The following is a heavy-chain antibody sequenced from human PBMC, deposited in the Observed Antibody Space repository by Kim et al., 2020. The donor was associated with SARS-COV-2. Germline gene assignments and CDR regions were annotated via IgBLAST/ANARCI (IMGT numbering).Heavy chain of an antibody. D-gene: IGHD3-10*01. V-gene: IGHV3-21*01. CDR2: I. CDR3: ARDGGRGAFDI. J-gene: IGHJ3*02. Sequence: IYYADSVKGRFTISRDNAKNSLYLQMNSLRAEYTAVYYCARDGGRGAFDIWGQGTMVTVSS.